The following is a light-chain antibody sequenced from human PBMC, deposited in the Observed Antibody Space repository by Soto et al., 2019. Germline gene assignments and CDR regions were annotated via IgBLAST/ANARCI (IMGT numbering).Light chain of an antibody. J-gene: IGKJ1*01. V-gene: IGKV3-20*01. Sequence: IGSYRSPGTLSLSQGERATLSCRASQSVSNNYLAWYQQKPGQAPRLLIYGASSRATGIPDRFSGSGSGTDFTLTINRLEPEDFAVYYCQQYGSSPRTFGQGTKVDIK. CDR1: QSVSNNY. CDR3: QQYGSSPRT. CDR2: GAS.